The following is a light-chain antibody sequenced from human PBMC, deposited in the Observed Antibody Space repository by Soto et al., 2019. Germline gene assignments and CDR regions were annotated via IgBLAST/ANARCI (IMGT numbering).Light chain of an antibody. V-gene: IGKV1-5*02. CDR2: DAS. Sequence: DIQMTQSPSTLSASVGDRVTIICRASQSINRWLAWYQQTPGKAPKLLIHDASSLESGVPLRFSGTGAGTDFTLTIISLQSDDFATYSCQQHDSYPLTFGGGTKVEIK. CDR3: QQHDSYPLT. J-gene: IGKJ4*01. CDR1: QSINRW.